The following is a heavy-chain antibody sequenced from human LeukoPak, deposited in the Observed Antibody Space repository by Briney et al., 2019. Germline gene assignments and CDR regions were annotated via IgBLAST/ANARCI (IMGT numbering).Heavy chain of an antibody. CDR2: INHSGST. CDR3: AGRLRSLDY. D-gene: IGHD4-17*01. V-gene: IGHV4-34*01. CDR1: GGSFSGYY. J-gene: IGHJ4*02. Sequence: SETLSLTCAVYGGSFSGYYWSWIRQPPGKGLEWIGEINHSGSTSYNPSLKSRVTISVDTSKNQFSLKLSSLTAADTAVYYCAGRLRSLDYWGQGTLVTVSS.